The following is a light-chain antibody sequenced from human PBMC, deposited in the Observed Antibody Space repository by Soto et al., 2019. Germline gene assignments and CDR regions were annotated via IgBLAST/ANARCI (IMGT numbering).Light chain of an antibody. J-gene: IGKJ5*01. V-gene: IGKV3-11*01. CDR1: QSVSSY. CDR2: DAS. Sequence: EIVLTQSPATLSLSPGEKATLSCRASQSVSSYLAWYQQKPGQAPRLLIYDASNRATGIPARFSGSGSATDFALTISSLEPEDFPVYYCQQRSNWPITFGQGTRLEIK. CDR3: QQRSNWPIT.